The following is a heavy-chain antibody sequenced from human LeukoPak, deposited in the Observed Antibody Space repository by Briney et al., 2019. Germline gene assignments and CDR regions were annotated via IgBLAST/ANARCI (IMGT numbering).Heavy chain of an antibody. CDR3: ARVSYDYVWLGPYYYYYMDV. J-gene: IGHJ6*03. V-gene: IGHV4-4*07. CDR1: GTSIKTYY. Sequence: SETLSLTCNVSGTSIKTYYWSWIRQPAGKGLEWIGRIYTSGSTNYNPSLKSRVTISVDTSKNQFSLKLSSVTAADTAVYYCARVSYDYVWLGPYYYYYMDVWGKGTTVTISS. CDR2: IYTSGST. D-gene: IGHD3-16*01.